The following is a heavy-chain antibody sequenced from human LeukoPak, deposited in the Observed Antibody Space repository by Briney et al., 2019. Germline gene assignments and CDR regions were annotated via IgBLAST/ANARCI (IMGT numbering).Heavy chain of an antibody. V-gene: IGHV3-23*01. CDR2: INGSGGST. J-gene: IGHJ5*02. CDR1: GFTFSSYV. Sequence: GGSLRLSCAGSGFTFSSYVMTWVRQAPGKGLEWVSAINGSGGSTYYADSVKGRSTIFRDNSKNTLYLQMNSLRAEDTAVYYCAKGYSGGDPWWFDPWGQGTLVTVSS. CDR3: AKGYSGGDPWWFDP. D-gene: IGHD5-12*01.